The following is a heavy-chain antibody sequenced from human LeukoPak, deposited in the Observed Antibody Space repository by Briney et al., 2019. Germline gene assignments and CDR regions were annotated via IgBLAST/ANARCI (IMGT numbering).Heavy chain of an antibody. J-gene: IGHJ4*02. V-gene: IGHV1-2*02. CDR1: GYTFTGYS. Sequence: GASVKVSCKASGYTFTGYSIHWVRQAPGQGLEWMGWIYLKSGGTNYAQKFQARVTMTRETSISTAYMELSRLRSDDTAVYYCAREDSTGYSSLDYWGQGTLVTVSS. CDR3: AREDSTGYSSLDY. D-gene: IGHD3-22*01. CDR2: IYLKSGGT.